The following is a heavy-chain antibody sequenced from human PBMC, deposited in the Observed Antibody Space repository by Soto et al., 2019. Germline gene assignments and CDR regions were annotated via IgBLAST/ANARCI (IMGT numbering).Heavy chain of an antibody. CDR1: GGTFSSYA. J-gene: IGHJ4*02. V-gene: IGHV1-69*01. Sequence: QVQLVQSGAEVKKPGSSVKVSRKASGGTFSSYAISWVRQAPGQGLEWMGGIIPIFGTANYAQKVQGRVTITADESTSTAYMELSSLRSEDTAVYYCARVRADDYVWGGQSSFDYWGQGTLVTVSS. CDR2: IIPIFGTA. D-gene: IGHD3-16*01. CDR3: ARVRADDYVWGGQSSFDY.